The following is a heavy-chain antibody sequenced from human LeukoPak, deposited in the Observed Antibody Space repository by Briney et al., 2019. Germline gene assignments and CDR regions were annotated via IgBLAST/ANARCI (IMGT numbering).Heavy chain of an antibody. CDR3: ARRAPDYYDSSGYYYVRWFDP. CDR2: INHSGST. D-gene: IGHD3-22*01. J-gene: IGHJ5*02. V-gene: IGHV4-34*01. Sequence: SETLSLTCAVYGGSFSGYYWSWIRQPPGKGLEWIGEINHSGSTNYNPSLKSRVTISVDTSKNQFSLKLSSVTAADAAVYYCARRAPDYYDSSGYYYVRWFDPWGQGTLVTVSS. CDR1: GGSFSGYY.